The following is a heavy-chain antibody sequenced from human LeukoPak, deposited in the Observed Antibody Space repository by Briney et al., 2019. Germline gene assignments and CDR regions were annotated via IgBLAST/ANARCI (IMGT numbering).Heavy chain of an antibody. V-gene: IGHV1-2*02. CDR3: ARGLWYYYGSALD. D-gene: IGHD3-10*01. Sequence: ASVKVSCKASGYTFTSYYMHWVRQAPGQGLEWMGWINPNSGGTNYAQKFQGRVTMTRDTSISTAYMELSRLRSDDTAVYYCARGLWYYYGSALDWGQGTLVTVSS. J-gene: IGHJ4*02. CDR2: INPNSGGT. CDR1: GYTFTSYY.